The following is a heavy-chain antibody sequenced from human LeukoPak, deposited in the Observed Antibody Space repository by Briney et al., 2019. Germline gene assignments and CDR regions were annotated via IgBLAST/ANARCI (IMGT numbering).Heavy chain of an antibody. D-gene: IGHD1-14*01. J-gene: IGHJ4*02. CDR2: IYPGDSDT. CDR3: ARVSDPYFDY. Sequence: GESLKISCKASGYSFTSYWIGWVRQMPGKGLEWMGIIYPGDSDTRYSPSFQGQVTISADKSISTAYLRWSSLKASDIAMYYCARVSDPYFDYWGQGTLATVSS. CDR1: GYSFTSYW. V-gene: IGHV5-51*01.